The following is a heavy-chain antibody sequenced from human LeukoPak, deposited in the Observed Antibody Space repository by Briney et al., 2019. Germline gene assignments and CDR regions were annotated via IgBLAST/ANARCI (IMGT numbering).Heavy chain of an antibody. CDR3: ARDWGYSGSYSSPFWFDP. V-gene: IGHV3-21*01. CDR1: GFTFSSYS. Sequence: GGSLRLSCAASGFTFSSYSMNWVRQAPGKGLEWVSSTSSSSSYIYYADSVKGRFTTSRDNAKNSLYLQMNSLRAEDTAVYYCARDWGYSGSYSSPFWFDPWGQGTLVTVSS. D-gene: IGHD1-26*01. J-gene: IGHJ5*02. CDR2: TSSSSSYI.